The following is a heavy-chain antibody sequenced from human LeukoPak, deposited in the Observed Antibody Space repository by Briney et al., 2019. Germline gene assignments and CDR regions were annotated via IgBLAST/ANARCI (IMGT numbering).Heavy chain of an antibody. D-gene: IGHD6-19*01. CDR1: GGSISSYY. CDR3: ARAQWLVRGWYIDL. Sequence: PSETLSLTCTVSGGSISSYYWSWIRQPAGKGLEWIGRIYTSGSTNYNPSLKSRVTISVDKSKNQFSLKLSSVTAADTAVYYCARAQWLVRGWYIDLWGRGTLVTVSS. CDR2: IYTSGST. J-gene: IGHJ2*01. V-gene: IGHV4-4*07.